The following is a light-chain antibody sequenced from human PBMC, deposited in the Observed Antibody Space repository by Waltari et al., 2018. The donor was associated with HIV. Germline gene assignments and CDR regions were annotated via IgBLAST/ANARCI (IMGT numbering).Light chain of an antibody. CDR2: DVN. CDR3: SSYGGVASYLI. CDR1: SSGIGAYDY. Sequence: HSALTQPRSVSGSPGQSVTISCTGTSSGIGAYDYVSWFQKFPGRAPKLLIFDVNKRPSGVPDRFSGFKSGDTASLTISGLQPDDESDYFCSSYGGVASYLIFGGGTTLTVL. V-gene: IGLV2-11*01. J-gene: IGLJ2*01.